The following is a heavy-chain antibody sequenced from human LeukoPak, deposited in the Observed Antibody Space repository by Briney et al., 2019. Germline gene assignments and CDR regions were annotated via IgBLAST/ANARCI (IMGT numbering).Heavy chain of an antibody. CDR2: INSNTGGT. V-gene: IGHV1-2*02. CDR1: GDIFTGSF. CDR3: ARADPVAY. J-gene: IGHJ4*02. Sequence: GASVKVSCKASGDIFTGSFIRWVRQAPGQGLEWMGWINSNTGGTKFAQKFQGRVTMTRDTSINTAYMELSSLRSDDTAVYYCARADPVAYWGQGTQVTVSS.